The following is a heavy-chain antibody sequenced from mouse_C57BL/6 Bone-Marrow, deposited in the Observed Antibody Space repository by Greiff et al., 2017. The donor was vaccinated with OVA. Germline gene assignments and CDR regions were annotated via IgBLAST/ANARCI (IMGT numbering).Heavy chain of an antibody. V-gene: IGHV5-16*01. D-gene: IGHD3-3*01. CDR1: GFTFSDYY. J-gene: IGHJ1*03. Sequence: DVKLQESEGGLVQPGSSMKLSCTASGFTFSDYYMAWVRQVPEKGLEWVANINSDGSSTYYLDSLKSHFIISRDNAKNILYLQMSSLKSEDAATYYCARGGWDWYFDVWGKGTTVTVSS. CDR2: INSDGSST. CDR3: ARGGWDWYFDV.